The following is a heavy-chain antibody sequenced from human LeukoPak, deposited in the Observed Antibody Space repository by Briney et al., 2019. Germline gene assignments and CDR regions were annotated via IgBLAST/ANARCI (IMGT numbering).Heavy chain of an antibody. D-gene: IGHD6-13*01. CDR1: GFTYSSYT. CDR2: ISGSGGST. Sequence: PGGSLRLSCVASGFTYSSYTMSWVRQAPGKGLEWVSAISGSGGSTYYADSVKGRFTISRDNSKNTLYLQMNSLRAEDTAVYYCAKLGSWYRSDYFDYWGQGTLVTVSS. J-gene: IGHJ4*02. CDR3: AKLGSWYRSDYFDY. V-gene: IGHV3-23*01.